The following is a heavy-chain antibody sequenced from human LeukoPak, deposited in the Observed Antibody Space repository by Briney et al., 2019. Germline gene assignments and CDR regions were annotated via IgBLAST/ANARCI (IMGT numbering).Heavy chain of an antibody. CDR3: ARDRGTAMVNLFDY. CDR2: IWYDGSNK. Sequence: SGGSLRLSCAASGFTFSSYGMHWVRQAPGKGLGWVAVIWYDGSNKYYADSVKGRFAISRDNSKNTLYLQMNSLRAEDTAVYYCARDRGTAMVNLFDYWGQGTLVTVSS. D-gene: IGHD5-18*01. J-gene: IGHJ4*02. V-gene: IGHV3-33*01. CDR1: GFTFSSYG.